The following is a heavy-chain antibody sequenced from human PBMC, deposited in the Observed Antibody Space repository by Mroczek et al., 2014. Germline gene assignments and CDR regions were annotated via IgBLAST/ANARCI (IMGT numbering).Heavy chain of an antibody. V-gene: IGHV3-30*18. J-gene: IGHJ4*02. CDR3: AKGVVVVVPAAIVDY. Sequence: QVQLVQSGGGVVQPGRSLRLSCAASGFTFSSYGMHWVRQAPGKGLEWVAVISYDGSNKYYADSVKGRFTISRDNSKNTLYLQMNSLRAEDTAVYYCAKGVVVVVPAAIVDYWGQGTLVTVSS. D-gene: IGHD2-2*01. CDR1: GFTFSSYG. CDR2: ISYDGSNK.